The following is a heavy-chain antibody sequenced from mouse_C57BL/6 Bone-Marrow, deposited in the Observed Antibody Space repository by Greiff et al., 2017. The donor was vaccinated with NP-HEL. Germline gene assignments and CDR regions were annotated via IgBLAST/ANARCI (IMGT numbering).Heavy chain of an antibody. CDR3: TREGNYYGTKAMDY. CDR2: ISSGGDYI. J-gene: IGHJ4*01. D-gene: IGHD1-1*01. V-gene: IGHV5-9-1*02. CDR1: GFTFSSYA. Sequence: DVMLVESGEGLVKPGGSLKLSCAASGFTFSSYAMSWVRQTPEKRLEWVAYISSGGDYIYYADTVKGRFTISRDNARNTLYLQMSSLKSEDTAMYYCTREGNYYGTKAMDYWGQGTSVTVSS.